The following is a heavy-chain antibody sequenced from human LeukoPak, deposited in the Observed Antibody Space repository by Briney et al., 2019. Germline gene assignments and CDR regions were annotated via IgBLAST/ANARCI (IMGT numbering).Heavy chain of an antibody. CDR1: GFTFSSYA. Sequence: GGSLRLSCAASGFTFSSYAMSWVRQAPGKGLEWVSAISSSGGSTYYADSVKGRFTISRDNSKNTLYLQMNSLRAEDTAVYYCAKEIVVVPAAKAIGYYYYGMDVWGQGTTVTVSS. V-gene: IGHV3-23*01. CDR2: ISSSGGST. D-gene: IGHD2-2*01. CDR3: AKEIVVVPAAKAIGYYYYGMDV. J-gene: IGHJ6*02.